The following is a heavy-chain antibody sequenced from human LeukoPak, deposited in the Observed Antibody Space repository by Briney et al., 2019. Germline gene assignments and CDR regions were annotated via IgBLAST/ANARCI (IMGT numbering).Heavy chain of an antibody. CDR1: GFSFSNYW. J-gene: IGHJ4*01. V-gene: IGHV3-74*01. CDR2: ISSDGNTV. D-gene: IGHD3-3*02. CDR3: IREILAPPSASLGY. Sequence: GGSLRLSCAASGFSFSNYWMHGVRQVAGEGLVWVSRISSDGNTVNYADSVKGRFTISRDNTKSSLYLQMNDLRAEDTAVYYCIREILAPPSASLGYWGQGALVTVSS.